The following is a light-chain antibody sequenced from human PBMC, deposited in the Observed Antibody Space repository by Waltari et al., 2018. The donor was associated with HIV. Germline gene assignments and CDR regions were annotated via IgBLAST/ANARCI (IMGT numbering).Light chain of an antibody. CDR3: QQSHTMPFT. CDR2: GAS. Sequence: DIQMTQSPSSLSASVGDIVTITCRASQSISGFLNWYQQKSGKAPKLLIYGASSLQSGVPSRFSGGGSGTDFTLTIISLQPEDFATYYCQQSHTMPFTFGPGTKVDIK. J-gene: IGKJ3*01. V-gene: IGKV1-39*01. CDR1: QSISGF.